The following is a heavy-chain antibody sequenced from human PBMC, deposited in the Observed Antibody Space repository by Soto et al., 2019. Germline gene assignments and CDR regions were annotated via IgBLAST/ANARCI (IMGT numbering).Heavy chain of an antibody. CDR3: TRDRSIGTHGFDL. CDR1: GYSFTSYW. J-gene: IGHJ3*01. CDR2: IYPGGSDI. V-gene: IGHV5-51*01. D-gene: IGHD3-3*02. Sequence: GESLKISCKGSGYSFTSYWIGWVRQMPGKGLEGMGIIYPGGSDIRYSPSFQGQVTISADKSISTADLHWSSLKASDNAMYSCTRDRSIGTHGFDLGAKGKMVTVSS.